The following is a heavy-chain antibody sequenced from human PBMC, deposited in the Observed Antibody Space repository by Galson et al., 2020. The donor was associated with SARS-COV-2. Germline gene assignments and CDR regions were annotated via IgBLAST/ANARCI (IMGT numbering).Heavy chain of an antibody. CDR3: AKDHEGYYGSGSSFDY. CDR2: ISGSGGST. V-gene: IGHV3-23*01. Sequence: GGSLRPSCAASGFTFRSYAMSWVRQPPGKGLEWVSAISGSGGSTYYADSVKGRFTISRDNSKNTLYLQMTSLRAEDTAVYYCAKDHEGYYGSGSSFDYWGQGTLVTVSS. CDR1: GFTFRSYA. J-gene: IGHJ4*02. D-gene: IGHD3-10*01.